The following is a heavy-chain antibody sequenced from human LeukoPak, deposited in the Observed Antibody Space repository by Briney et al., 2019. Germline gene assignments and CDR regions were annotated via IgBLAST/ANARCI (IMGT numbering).Heavy chain of an antibody. Sequence: PGGSFQTSWKASASNFSNYWSGGGRPVPGKGGGGGGIIFPGYSDTRYSPPLQGQVSISADESIGTAYLQWSSLKASDTAMYYCARLGPDSSSINYFDFWGQGTLVTVST. CDR3: ARLGPDSSSINYFDF. J-gene: IGHJ4*02. CDR1: ASNFSNYW. V-gene: IGHV5-51*01. D-gene: IGHD6-6*01. CDR2: IFPGYSDT.